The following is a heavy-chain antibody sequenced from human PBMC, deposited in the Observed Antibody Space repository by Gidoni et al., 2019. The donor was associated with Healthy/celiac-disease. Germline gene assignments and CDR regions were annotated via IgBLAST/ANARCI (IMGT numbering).Heavy chain of an antibody. CDR2: IWYDGSNK. J-gene: IGHJ3*02. V-gene: IGHV3-33*01. Sequence: QVQLVESGGGVVPPGRSLRLSCAESGFTFSSYGMHCVRQAPGKGLEWVSVIWYDGSNKDYADSVKGRFTISRDNSKNTLYLQMNSLRAEDTAVYYCASLSNPLHAFDIWGQGTMVTVSS. CDR1: GFTFSSYG. CDR3: ASLSNPLHAFDI.